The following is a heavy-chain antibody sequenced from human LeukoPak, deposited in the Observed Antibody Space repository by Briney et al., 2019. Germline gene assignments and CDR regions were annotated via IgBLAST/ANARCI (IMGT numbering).Heavy chain of an antibody. J-gene: IGHJ4*02. CDR2: IYYNGNT. Sequence: SEILSLTCTVSGDSVSSGGYYWSWIRQPPGKGLEWIGYIYYNGNTNYNPSLKTRVTISVDTSKNHFSLKLSSVTAADTAVYYCARDRMQQRNFDYWGQGTLVTVSS. V-gene: IGHV4-61*03. CDR3: ARDRMQQRNFDY. D-gene: IGHD6-13*01. CDR1: GDSVSSGGYY.